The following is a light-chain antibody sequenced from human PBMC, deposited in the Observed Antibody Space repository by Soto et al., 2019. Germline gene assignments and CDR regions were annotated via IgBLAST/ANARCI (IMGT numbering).Light chain of an antibody. Sequence: QMTQSPSTLSGSVGDRVTITCRASQTISSWLAWYQQKQGTAPRLLIYKASTLKSGVPSRFSGSGSGTELTITISSLQPDDCATYYGQHYNSYSEAFGQGTKVDIK. J-gene: IGKJ1*01. CDR3: QHYNSYSEA. V-gene: IGKV1-5*03. CDR2: KAS. CDR1: QTISSW.